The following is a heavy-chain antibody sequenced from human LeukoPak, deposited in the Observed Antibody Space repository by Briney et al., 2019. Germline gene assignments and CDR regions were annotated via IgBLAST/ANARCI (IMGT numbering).Heavy chain of an antibody. CDR3: ARERPRCSGGSCYSQDY. D-gene: IGHD2-15*01. CDR1: GGSISSSSYY. CDR2: IYYSGST. V-gene: IGHV4-39*07. Sequence: SETLSLTCTVSGGSISSSSYYWGWIRQPPGKGLEWIGSIYYSGSTYYNPSLKSRVTISVDTSKNQFSLKLSSVTAADTAVYYCARERPRCSGGSCYSQDYWGQGTLVTVSS. J-gene: IGHJ4*02.